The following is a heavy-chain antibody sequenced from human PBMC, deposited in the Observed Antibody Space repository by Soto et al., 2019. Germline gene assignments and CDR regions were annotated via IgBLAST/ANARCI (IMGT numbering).Heavy chain of an antibody. CDR2: INHSGST. V-gene: IGHV4-34*01. D-gene: IGHD3-10*01. CDR1: GGSFSGYY. CDR3: ARRSLITMVRGVKYNWFDP. J-gene: IGHJ5*02. Sequence: SETLSLTCAVYGGSFSGYYWSWIRQPPGKGLEWIGEINHSGSTNYNPSLKSRVTISVDTSKNQFSLKLSSVTAADTAVHYCARRSLITMVRGVKYNWFDPWGQGTLVTVSS.